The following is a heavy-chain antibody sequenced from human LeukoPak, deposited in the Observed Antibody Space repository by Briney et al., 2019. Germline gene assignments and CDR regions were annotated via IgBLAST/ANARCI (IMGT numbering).Heavy chain of an antibody. Sequence: SETLSLTCAVYGGSGSGYYWSWIRQPPGKGLEWIGEINHSGSTDYNPSLKSRVTISVDTSKNQFSLKLTSVTAADTAVYYCARGGSEYSGYDYWSFDYWAQGTLVTVSS. CDR3: ARGGSEYSGYDYWSFDY. D-gene: IGHD5-12*01. CDR1: GGSGSGYY. CDR2: INHSGST. J-gene: IGHJ4*02. V-gene: IGHV4-34*01.